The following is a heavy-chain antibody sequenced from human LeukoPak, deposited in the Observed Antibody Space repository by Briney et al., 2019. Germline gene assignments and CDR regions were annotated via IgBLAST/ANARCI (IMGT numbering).Heavy chain of an antibody. CDR2: IYYSGST. D-gene: IGHD3-22*01. V-gene: IGHV4-59*01. Sequence: SETLSLTCTVSGGSLSSYYWSWIRQPPGKGLEWIGYIYYSGSTNYNPSLKSRVTISVDTSKNQFSLKLSSVTAADTAVYYCARAVGGYYYFSGYAFDIWGQGTMVTVSS. J-gene: IGHJ3*02. CDR1: GGSLSSYY. CDR3: ARAVGGYYYFSGYAFDI.